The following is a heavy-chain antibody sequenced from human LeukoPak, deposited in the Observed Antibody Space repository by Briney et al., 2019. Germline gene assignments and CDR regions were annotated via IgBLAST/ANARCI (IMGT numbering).Heavy chain of an antibody. J-gene: IGHJ5*02. CDR1: GYTFTSYY. CDR3: ARVKHPPSIAAAKLGLFDP. Sequence: EASVKVSCKASGYTFTSYYMHWVRQAPGQGLEWMGWISAYNGNTNYAQKLQGRVTMTTDTSTSTAYMELRSLRSDDTAVYYCARVKHPPSIAAAKLGLFDPWGQGTLVTVSS. V-gene: IGHV1-18*04. D-gene: IGHD6-13*01. CDR2: ISAYNGNT.